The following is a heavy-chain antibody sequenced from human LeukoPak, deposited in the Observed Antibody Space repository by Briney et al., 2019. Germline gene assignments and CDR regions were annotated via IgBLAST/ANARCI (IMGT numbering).Heavy chain of an antibody. CDR1: GFTFSSCA. Sequence: GGSLRLSCAASGFTFSSCAMHWVRQAPGKGLEWVAVISYDGSNKYYADSVKGRFTISRDYSKNTLYLHMNSLRAEDTAVYYCARDRATRLDYWGQGTLVTVSS. J-gene: IGHJ4*02. CDR3: ARDRATRLDY. V-gene: IGHV3-30*04. CDR2: ISYDGSNK. D-gene: IGHD5-12*01.